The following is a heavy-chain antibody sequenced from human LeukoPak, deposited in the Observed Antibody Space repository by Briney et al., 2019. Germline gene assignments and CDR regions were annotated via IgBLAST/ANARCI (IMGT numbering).Heavy chain of an antibody. CDR3: ARERDSSSWYAFDI. Sequence: GRSLRLSCTTSGFTFGDYGMSWFRQAPGKGLEWVSHISSSSSTIYYGDSVKGRFTISRDNAKNSLYLQMNSLRDEDTAVYYCARERDSSSWYAFDIWGQGTMVTVSS. D-gene: IGHD6-13*01. V-gene: IGHV3-48*02. CDR1: GFTFGDYG. J-gene: IGHJ3*02. CDR2: ISSSSSTI.